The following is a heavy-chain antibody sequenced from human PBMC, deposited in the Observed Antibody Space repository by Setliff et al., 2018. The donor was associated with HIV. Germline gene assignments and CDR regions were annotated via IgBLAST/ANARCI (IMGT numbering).Heavy chain of an antibody. CDR1: GYSISSGYY. CDR2: AHYSGSN. CDR3: ARVGYNDDSGYPYNWFDP. D-gene: IGHD3-22*01. J-gene: IGHJ5*02. Sequence: SETLSLTCAVSGYSISSGYYWSWIRQPPGKGLEWLGHAHYSGSNKNNPSLRSRISMAVDTSKNQVSLKLSSVTAADTAVYYCARVGYNDDSGYPYNWFDPWGQGALVTVSS. V-gene: IGHV4-61*01.